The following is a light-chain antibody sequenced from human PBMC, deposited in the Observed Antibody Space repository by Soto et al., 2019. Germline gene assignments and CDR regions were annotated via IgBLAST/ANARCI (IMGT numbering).Light chain of an antibody. CDR2: GSY. CDR3: QQYGSSPPYT. V-gene: IGKV3-20*01. Sequence: EVVLTQSPGTLSLSPGERATLSCRASENVSNNYLAWYQQKPGQAPRLLIFGSYDRAAGIPDRFRGSGSGTDFTLTISSMEPEDFAVYYCQQYGSSPPYTFGQGTKLEIK. CDR1: ENVSNNY. J-gene: IGKJ2*01.